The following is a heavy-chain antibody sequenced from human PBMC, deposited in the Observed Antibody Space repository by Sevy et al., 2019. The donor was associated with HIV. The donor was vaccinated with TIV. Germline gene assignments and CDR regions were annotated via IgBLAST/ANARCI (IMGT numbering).Heavy chain of an antibody. CDR1: GYTFTGYY. CDR2: INPNSGGT. CDR3: ARAAPYCSGGSCYGPGDYYYGMDV. D-gene: IGHD2-15*01. V-gene: IGHV1-2*02. J-gene: IGHJ6*02. Sequence: ASVKVSCKASGYTFTGYYMHWVRQAPGQGLEWMGWINPNSGGTNYAQKFQGRVTMTRDTSISTAYMELSRLRSDDTAGYYCARAAPYCSGGSCYGPGDYYYGMDVWGQGTTVTVSS.